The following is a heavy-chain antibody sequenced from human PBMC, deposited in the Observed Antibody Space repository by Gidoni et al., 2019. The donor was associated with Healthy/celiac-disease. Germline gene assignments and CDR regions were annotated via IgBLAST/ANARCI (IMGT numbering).Heavy chain of an antibody. J-gene: IGHJ4*02. V-gene: IGHV1-2*02. CDR3: ARDMLGAAAGVFDY. Sequence: QLHLLQSGAEVKKPSLSVKVSCPASAYPSTGYYMPWVRQAPGQALEWMGWIKPNRGGTKYAQKLQGRVTMTRDTSISTAYMELSRLRADDTAVYYWARDMLGAAAGVFDYWGQGTLVTVSS. CDR1: AYPSTGYY. D-gene: IGHD6-13*01. CDR2: IKPNRGGT.